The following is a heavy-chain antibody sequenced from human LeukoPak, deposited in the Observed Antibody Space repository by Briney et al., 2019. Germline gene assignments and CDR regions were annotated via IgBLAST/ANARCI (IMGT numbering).Heavy chain of an antibody. J-gene: IGHJ6*02. CDR3: AREDVVLVDAVRYFYYGMDV. CDR2: INPSGGST. Sequence: ASVKVSCKASGYNFISYYMHWVRQAPGQGLEWMGIINPSGGSTSYAQKFQDRVTMTRDTSTSTVYMELSSLKSEDTAVYYCAREDVVLVDAVRYFYYGMDVWGQGTTVTVSS. D-gene: IGHD2-8*01. CDR1: GYNFISYY. V-gene: IGHV1-46*01.